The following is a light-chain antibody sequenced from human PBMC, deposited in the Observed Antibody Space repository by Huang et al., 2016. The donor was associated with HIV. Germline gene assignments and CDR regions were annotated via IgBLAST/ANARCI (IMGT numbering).Light chain of an antibody. CDR1: QSMRNY. Sequence: DIQMTQSPSSLSASVGDRVTITCRASQSMRNYLNWFQQKPGKAPKLLIDAALSLQSGVPSRFSGSGSGTDFTLTISSLQPDDFATYYCQQSHNMPFTFGPGTKVEIK. CDR3: QQSHNMPFT. CDR2: AAL. J-gene: IGKJ3*01. V-gene: IGKV1-39*01.